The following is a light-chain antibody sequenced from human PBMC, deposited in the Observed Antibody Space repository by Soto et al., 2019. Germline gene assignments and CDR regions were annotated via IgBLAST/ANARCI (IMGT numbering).Light chain of an antibody. CDR1: SSDVGSDNL. CDR2: EGS. Sequence: LAQPASVSGSPGQSITISCTGTSSDVGSDNLVSWYQQHPGKAPKLMIYEGSKRPSGVSNRFSGSKSGNTASLTIAGLQAEDEADYYCCSYAGSSTAIFGGGTKVTVL. CDR3: CSYAGSSTAI. J-gene: IGLJ2*01. V-gene: IGLV2-23*01.